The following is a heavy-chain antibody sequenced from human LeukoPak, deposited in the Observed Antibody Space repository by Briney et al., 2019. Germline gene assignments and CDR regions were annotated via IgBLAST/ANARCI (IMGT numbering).Heavy chain of an antibody. D-gene: IGHD2-2*01. CDR3: ARSDELGYCSSTSCYGGAFDI. CDR1: GGSISSSNW. CDR2: IYHSGST. Sequence: PSETLSLTCAISGGSISSSNWWSWVRQPPGKGLEWIGEIYHSGSTNYSPSLKSRVTISVDKSKNQFSLKVTSVTAADTAVYYCARSDELGYCSSTSCYGGAFDIWGQGTMVTVSS. J-gene: IGHJ3*02. V-gene: IGHV4-4*02.